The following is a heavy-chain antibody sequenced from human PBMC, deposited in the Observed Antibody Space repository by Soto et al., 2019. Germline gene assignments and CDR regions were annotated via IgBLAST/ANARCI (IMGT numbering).Heavy chain of an antibody. J-gene: IGHJ4*02. CDR2: VSTSGRST. D-gene: IGHD2-15*01. CDR1: GFLFSEST. V-gene: IGHV3-64D*06. Sequence: PGGSMRLSSSASGFLFSESTIYWVRQVPGKGLEAISAVSTSGRSTYYADSVKDRFTISRDNSKNTLFLQMGSLRPEDTAIYYCVKQAHGLDGVAFDYWGQGTQVTVSS. CDR3: VKQAHGLDGVAFDY.